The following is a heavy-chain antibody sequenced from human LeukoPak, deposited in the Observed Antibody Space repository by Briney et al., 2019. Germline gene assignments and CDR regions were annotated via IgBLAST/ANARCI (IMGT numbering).Heavy chain of an antibody. D-gene: IGHD3-10*01. J-gene: IGHJ4*02. CDR2: ISAYNGNT. CDR3: ARRYYGSGSYSIDY. Sequence: ASVKVSCKASGYTFTSYGISWVRQAPGQGLEWMGWISAYNGNTNYAQKLQGRVTMTTDTSTSTAYMELRSLRSDDTAVYYCARRYYGSGSYSIDYWGQGTLVTASS. V-gene: IGHV1-18*01. CDR1: GYTFTSYG.